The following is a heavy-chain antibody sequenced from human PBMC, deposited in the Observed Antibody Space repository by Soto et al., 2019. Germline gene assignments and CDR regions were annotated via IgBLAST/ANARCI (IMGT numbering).Heavy chain of an antibody. CDR1: DYSVSSSNW. CDR3: ARVGSSGYYYMSD. J-gene: IGHJ4*02. D-gene: IGHD3-22*01. Sequence: QVQLQESGPGLVMPSDTLSLTCVVSDYSVSSSNWWGWIRQPPGKGLEWIGYIYYSGSTYYNPSLKSRVTISVDTSKNQFSLKLSSVTAADTAVYYCARVGSSGYYYMSDWGQGTLVTVSS. CDR2: IYYSGST. V-gene: IGHV4-28*03.